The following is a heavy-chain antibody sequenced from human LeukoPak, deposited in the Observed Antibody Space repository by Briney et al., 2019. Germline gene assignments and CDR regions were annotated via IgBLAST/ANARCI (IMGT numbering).Heavy chain of an antibody. CDR2: IDPGDSYI. V-gene: IGHV5-10-1*01. Sequence: GESLKNSCKGSGYSFTTSWISWMRQMPGKGLEWMGRIDPGDSYINYSPSFQGHVTISADKSITTAYLQWSSLKASDTAMYYCARHRPLYGSGNFEFWGQGTLVTVSS. J-gene: IGHJ4*02. CDR3: ARHRPLYGSGNFEF. CDR1: GYSFTTSW. D-gene: IGHD3-10*01.